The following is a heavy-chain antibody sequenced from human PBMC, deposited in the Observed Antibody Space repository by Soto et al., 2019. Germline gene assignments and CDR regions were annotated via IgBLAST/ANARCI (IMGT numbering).Heavy chain of an antibody. CDR2: IYYSGST. CDR1: GGSISSGDYY. CDR3: AGGHSVSFFNY. D-gene: IGHD3-16*01. Sequence: PSETLSLTCTVSGGSISSGDYYWSWIRQPPGKGLEWIGYIYYSGSTYYNPSLKSRVTISVDTSKNQFSLKLSSVTAADTAVYYCAGGHSVSFFNYWGQGTRVAVAS. V-gene: IGHV4-30-4*01. J-gene: IGHJ4*02.